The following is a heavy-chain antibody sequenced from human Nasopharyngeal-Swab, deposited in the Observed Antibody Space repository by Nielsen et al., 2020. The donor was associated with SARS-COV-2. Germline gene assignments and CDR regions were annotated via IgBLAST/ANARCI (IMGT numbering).Heavy chain of an antibody. CDR3: ARHRHQTSYLDV. Sequence: SETLSLTCSVSGDSINRYYWSWIRQFPGKRLEWIGHISHTGSTHYSPSVKSRVTISADTSNNHVSLSLSSVTAADTATYFCARHRHQTSYLDVWAKGPRSPSP. CDR2: ISHTGST. J-gene: IGHJ6*03. CDR1: GDSINRYY. V-gene: IGHV4-59*08.